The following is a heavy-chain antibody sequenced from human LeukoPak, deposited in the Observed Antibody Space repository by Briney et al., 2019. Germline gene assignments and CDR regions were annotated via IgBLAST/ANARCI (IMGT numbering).Heavy chain of an antibody. CDR3: ARGTMVRIDY. J-gene: IGHJ4*02. Sequence: SVKVSCKASGGTFSSYAISWVRQAPGQGLEWMGRIIPIFGIANYAQKFQGRVTITADKPTSTAYMELSSLRSEDTAVYYCARGTMVRIDYWGQGTLVTVSS. D-gene: IGHD3-10*01. CDR2: IIPIFGIA. V-gene: IGHV1-69*04. CDR1: GGTFSSYA.